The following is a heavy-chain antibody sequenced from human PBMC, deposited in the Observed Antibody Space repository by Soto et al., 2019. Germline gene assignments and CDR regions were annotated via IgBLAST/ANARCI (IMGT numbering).Heavy chain of an antibody. V-gene: IGHV3-30-3*01. J-gene: IGHJ4*02. Sequence: GGSLRLSCAASGFTFSTYAMHWVRQAPGKGLEWVAVMSYDESNKYYADSVKGRFTISRDNSKNTLYLQMNSLRAEDTAVYYCARVVQSSGWSSYFDYWGQGTLVTVSS. CDR2: MSYDESNK. D-gene: IGHD6-19*01. CDR1: GFTFSTYA. CDR3: ARVVQSSGWSSYFDY.